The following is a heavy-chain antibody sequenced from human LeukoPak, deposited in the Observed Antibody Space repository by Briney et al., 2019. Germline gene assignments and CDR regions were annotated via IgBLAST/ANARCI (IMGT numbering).Heavy chain of an antibody. D-gene: IGHD3-22*01. V-gene: IGHV3-48*01. CDR3: ARGSTYYDSSGQVPFDY. Sequence: GGSLRLTCAASGFTFISYTMSWVRQAPGKGLEWVSCISPSSSTIYYADSVKGRFTISRDNAKNSLYLQMNSLRAEDTAVYYCARGSTYYDSSGQVPFDYWGQGTLVTVSS. CDR1: GFTFISYT. CDR2: ISPSSSTI. J-gene: IGHJ4*02.